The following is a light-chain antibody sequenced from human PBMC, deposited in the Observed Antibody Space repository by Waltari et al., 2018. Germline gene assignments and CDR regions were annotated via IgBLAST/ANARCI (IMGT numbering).Light chain of an antibody. CDR1: QSVSSGQ. CDR2: GVS. Sequence: EIVLTQSPGTLSLSPGEGATLSCRASQSVSSGQFAWDQQKPGQASRLLIYGVSSRATGVPDRFSGSGSGTDFTLTISRLEPEDFAMYYCQQYGRSPYTFGQGTKLEI. J-gene: IGKJ2*01. V-gene: IGKV3-20*01. CDR3: QQYGRSPYT.